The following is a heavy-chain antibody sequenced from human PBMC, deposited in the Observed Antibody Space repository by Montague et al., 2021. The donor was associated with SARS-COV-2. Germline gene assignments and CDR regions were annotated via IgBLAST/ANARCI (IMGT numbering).Heavy chain of an antibody. Sequence: TLSLTCTVSGGSISSGSYSWSWIHQGPGKGLEWIGNIYYSGSAYYXPSLRSRATLSVDTSKNQFSLNLSSVTAADTAVYYCARVDAASGTPYCDYWGQGTLVTVSS. CDR2: IYYSGSA. CDR1: GGSISSGSYS. D-gene: IGHD6-13*01. CDR3: ARVDAASGTPYCDY. J-gene: IGHJ4*02. V-gene: IGHV4-31*03.